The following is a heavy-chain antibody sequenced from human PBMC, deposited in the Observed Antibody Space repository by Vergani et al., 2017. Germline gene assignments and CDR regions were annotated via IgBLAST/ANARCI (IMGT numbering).Heavy chain of an antibody. J-gene: IGHJ6*02. V-gene: IGHV3-30*02. D-gene: IGHD2/OR15-2a*01. Sequence: QVQLLQSGGGVVQPGGSLRLSCTLSGFTLNTYGIHWVRQAPGKGLEWVSFIRYDGSSEYYGDSVKGRFTISRDKSKNTVNLQMNSLRTEDTAVYFCANSVIAGNVGVAYFGMDVWGRGTTVTVSS. CDR2: IRYDGSSE. CDR1: GFTLNTYG. CDR3: ANSVIAGNVGVAYFGMDV.